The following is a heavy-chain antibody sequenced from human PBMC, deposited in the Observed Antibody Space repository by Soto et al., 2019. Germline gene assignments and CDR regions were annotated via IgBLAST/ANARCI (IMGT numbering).Heavy chain of an antibody. CDR3: ARGGYYDSSGQPLGNWFDP. CDR1: GYTFTGYY. Sequence: QVQLVQSGAEVKKPGASVKVSCKASGYTFTGYYMHWVRQAPGQGLEWMGWINPNSGGTNYAQKFQGRVTMTRDTSISTAYMELSRLRSDDTAVYYCARGGYYDSSGQPLGNWFDPWGQVTLVTVAS. V-gene: IGHV1-2*02. J-gene: IGHJ5*02. CDR2: INPNSGGT. D-gene: IGHD3-22*01.